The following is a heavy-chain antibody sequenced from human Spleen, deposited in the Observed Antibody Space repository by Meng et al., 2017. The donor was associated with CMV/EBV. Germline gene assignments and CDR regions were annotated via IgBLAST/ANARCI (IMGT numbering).Heavy chain of an antibody. D-gene: IGHD1-20*01. Sequence: GSLRLSCTVSGGSVSSGSYYWSWIRQPPGKGLEWIGYIYYTGRTNYNPSLKSRVTISVDTSKNQFSLKLSSVTAADTAVYYCASLGYNWNYVDVWGQGTTVTVSS. CDR1: GGSVSSGSYY. CDR2: IYYTGRT. V-gene: IGHV4-61*01. J-gene: IGHJ6*03. CDR3: ASLGYNWNYVDV.